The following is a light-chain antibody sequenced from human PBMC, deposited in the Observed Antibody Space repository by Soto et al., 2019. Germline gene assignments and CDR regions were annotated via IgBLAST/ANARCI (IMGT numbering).Light chain of an antibody. Sequence: QLVLTQSPSASASLGASVKLTCTLSSGHSSYAIAWHQQQPEKGPRYLMNVNSDGSHSKGDGIPDRFSGSSSGAERYLTISSLQSEDEADYYCQTWGPGIRVFGGGTKVTVL. V-gene: IGLV4-69*01. CDR2: VNSDGSH. CDR1: SGHSSYA. CDR3: QTWGPGIRV. J-gene: IGLJ3*02.